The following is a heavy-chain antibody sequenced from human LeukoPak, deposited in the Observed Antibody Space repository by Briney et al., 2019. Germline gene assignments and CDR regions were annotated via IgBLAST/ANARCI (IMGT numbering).Heavy chain of an antibody. J-gene: IGHJ4*02. D-gene: IGHD3-9*01. Sequence: SETLSLTCTVSGGSISSYYWSWIRQPAGKGLEWIGRIYTSGSTNYNPSLKSRVTMSVDTSKNQFSLKLSSVTAADTAVYYCASSYYDILTGYSHDYWRQGTLVTVSS. CDR1: GGSISSYY. CDR3: ASSYYDILTGYSHDY. V-gene: IGHV4-4*07. CDR2: IYTSGST.